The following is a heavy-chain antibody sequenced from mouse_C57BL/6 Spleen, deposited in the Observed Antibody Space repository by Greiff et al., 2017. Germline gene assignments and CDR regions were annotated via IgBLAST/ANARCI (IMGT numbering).Heavy chain of an antibody. D-gene: IGHD1-1*01. Sequence: VQLQQSGPVLVKPGASVKMSCKASGYTFTDYYMNWVKQSHGKSLEWIGVINPYNGGTSYNQKFKGKATLTVDKSSSTAYMELNSLTSEDSAVYYCARGGTTVMDYWGQGTSVTVSS. J-gene: IGHJ4*01. CDR3: ARGGTTVMDY. CDR2: INPYNGGT. CDR1: GYTFTDYY. V-gene: IGHV1-19*01.